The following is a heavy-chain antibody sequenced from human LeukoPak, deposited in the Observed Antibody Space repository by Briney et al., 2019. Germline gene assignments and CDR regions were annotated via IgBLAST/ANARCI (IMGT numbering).Heavy chain of an antibody. V-gene: IGHV4-59*08. CDR3: AGGSGYYTQFAFDI. CDR1: GGSISSYY. D-gene: IGHD3-22*01. CDR2: IYYSGST. J-gene: IGHJ3*02. Sequence: PSETLSLTCTVSGGSISSYYWSWIRQPPGKGLEWIGYIYYSGSTNYNPSLKSRVTISVDTSKSQFSLKLSSVTAADTAVYYCAGGSGYYTQFAFDIWGQGTMVTVSS.